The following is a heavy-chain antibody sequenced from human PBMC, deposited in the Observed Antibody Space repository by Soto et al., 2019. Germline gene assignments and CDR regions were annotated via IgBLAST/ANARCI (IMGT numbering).Heavy chain of an antibody. D-gene: IGHD3-10*01. CDR2: IYYDGTT. CDR1: GGSIRNYF. CDR3: ARGGGSFGPYYYYAMDV. J-gene: IGHJ6*02. V-gene: IGHV4-59*13. Sequence: SETLSLTCGVSGGSIRNYFWSWIRQPPGKSLEWIGYIYYDGTTKYRPSLESRVTMSVDTSQNQFSLHLTSVTAADTAVYFCARGGGSFGPYYYYAMDVWGQGTTVTVSS.